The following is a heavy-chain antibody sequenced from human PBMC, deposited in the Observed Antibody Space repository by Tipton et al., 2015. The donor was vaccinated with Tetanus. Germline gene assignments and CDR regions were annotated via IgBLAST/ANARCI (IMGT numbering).Heavy chain of an antibody. J-gene: IGHJ4*02. CDR2: TYYRSKWSN. CDR1: GDRLSSDIAA. D-gene: IGHD2-2*01. CDR3: ARGYAGGAWDV. Sequence: PGLVKPSQTLSVTCVTSGDRLSSDIAAWYWIRQSPSRGLEWLGRTYYRSKWSNDYAVSVKSRVTITSDTSKNQFSLQLGSVTPEDTAVYYCARGYAGGAWDVWGQGNLVTVSS. V-gene: IGHV6-1*01.